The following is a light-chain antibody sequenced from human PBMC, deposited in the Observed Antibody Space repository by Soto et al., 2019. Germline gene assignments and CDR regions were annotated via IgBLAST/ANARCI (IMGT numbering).Light chain of an antibody. J-gene: IGKJ1*01. Sequence: DIQMTPSHSKLSASVGDRVIITCRASQSIDKWLVWYQQKPGKAPKILIFDASILASGVPSRFSGSGYGTEFTLTISSLQPDDFAAYYCQQYNGYSTWTFGRGTKVDIK. CDR3: QQYNGYSTWT. CDR2: DAS. V-gene: IGKV1-5*01. CDR1: QSIDKW.